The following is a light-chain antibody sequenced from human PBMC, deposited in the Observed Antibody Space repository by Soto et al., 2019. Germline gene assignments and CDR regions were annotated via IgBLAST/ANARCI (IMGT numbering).Light chain of an antibody. CDR2: GAS. Sequence: EIVLTQSPGTLSLSPGERATLSCTASQSVSLTALAWYQQKPGQAPRVLIYGASTRATGVPARFSGSGSGTEFTLTISSLQSEDFAVYYCQQYNNWPPITFGQGTRLEIK. CDR1: QSVSLTA. J-gene: IGKJ5*01. V-gene: IGKV3-15*01. CDR3: QQYNNWPPIT.